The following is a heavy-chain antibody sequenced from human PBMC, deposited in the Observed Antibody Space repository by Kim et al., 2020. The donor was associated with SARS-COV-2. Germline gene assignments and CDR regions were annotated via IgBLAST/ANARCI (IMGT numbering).Heavy chain of an antibody. J-gene: IGHJ4*02. CDR2: ISSSSSII. Sequence: GGSLRLSCAASGFTFSIYHMNWVRQAPGEGLEWVSYISSSSSIIYYADSVKGRFTISRDNAKNSLYLQMDSLRDEDTAVYCCARRQGIDVTMTNRYFDYWGQGTLVTVSS. D-gene: IGHD3-22*01. CDR3: ARRQGIDVTMTNRYFDY. CDR1: GFTFSIYH. V-gene: IGHV3-48*02.